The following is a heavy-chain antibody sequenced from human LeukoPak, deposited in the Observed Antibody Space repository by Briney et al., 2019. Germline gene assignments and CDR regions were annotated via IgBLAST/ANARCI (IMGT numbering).Heavy chain of an antibody. Sequence: SETLSLTCTVSGDSISSGDYYWSWIRQPPGKGLEWIGYIYYSGSTYYNPSLQSRVTISVDTSKNQFSLKLSSVTAADTAVYYCARHGSSWYYFDYWGQGTLVTVSS. V-gene: IGHV4-30-4*08. D-gene: IGHD6-13*01. J-gene: IGHJ4*02. CDR1: GDSISSGDYY. CDR3: ARHGSSWYYFDY. CDR2: IYYSGST.